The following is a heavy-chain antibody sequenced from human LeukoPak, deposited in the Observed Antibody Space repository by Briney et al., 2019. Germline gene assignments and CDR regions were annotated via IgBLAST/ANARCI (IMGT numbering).Heavy chain of an antibody. D-gene: IGHD3-22*01. J-gene: IGHJ6*03. CDR1: GGTFSSYA. Sequence: SVKVSCKASGGTFSSYAISWVRQAPGQGLEWMGGIIPIFGTANYAQKFQGRVTITADKSTSTAYMELSSLRSEDTAVYYCAGPYDSSGYYAYYYMDVWGEGTTVTVSS. CDR2: IIPIFGTA. V-gene: IGHV1-69*06. CDR3: AGPYDSSGYYAYYYMDV.